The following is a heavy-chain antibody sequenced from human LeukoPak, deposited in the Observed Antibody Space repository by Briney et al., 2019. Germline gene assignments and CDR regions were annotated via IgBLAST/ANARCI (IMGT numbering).Heavy chain of an antibody. J-gene: IGHJ3*02. V-gene: IGHV1-18*01. CDR3: ARDTSVKSAFDI. Sequence: ASVKVSCKASGCTFTSYGISWVRQAPGQGLEWMGWISAYNGNTNYAQKFQGRVTMTTDTSTSTAYMALRSLRSDDTAVYYCARDTSVKSAFDIWGQGTMVTVSS. CDR2: ISAYNGNT. D-gene: IGHD2-2*01. CDR1: GCTFTSYG.